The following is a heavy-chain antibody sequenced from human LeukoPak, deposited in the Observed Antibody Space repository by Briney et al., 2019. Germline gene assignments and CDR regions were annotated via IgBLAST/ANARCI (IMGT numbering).Heavy chain of an antibody. Sequence: GGSLRLSCAASGFTFSSYSMNWVRQAPGKGLEWVSSISSSSSYIYYADSVKGRFTISRDNAKNSLYLQMNSLRAEDTALYYCAKVAAAGHFDYWGQGTLVTVSS. CDR3: AKVAAAGHFDY. CDR1: GFTFSSYS. CDR2: ISSSSSYI. D-gene: IGHD6-13*01. V-gene: IGHV3-21*04. J-gene: IGHJ4*02.